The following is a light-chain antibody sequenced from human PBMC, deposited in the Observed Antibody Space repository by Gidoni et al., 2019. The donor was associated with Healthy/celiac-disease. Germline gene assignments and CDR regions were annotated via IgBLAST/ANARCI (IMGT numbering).Light chain of an antibody. CDR3: NSRDSSGNHLV. V-gene: IGLV3-19*01. J-gene: IGLJ2*01. CDR1: SLRSYY. CDR2: GKN. Sequence: SSELTPDPAVSVALGQTVRITCQGDSLRSYYASWYQQKPGQDPVLVIYGKNNRPSGIPDRFSGSSSGNTASLTITGAQAEDEADYYCNSRDSSGNHLVFGGGTKLTVL.